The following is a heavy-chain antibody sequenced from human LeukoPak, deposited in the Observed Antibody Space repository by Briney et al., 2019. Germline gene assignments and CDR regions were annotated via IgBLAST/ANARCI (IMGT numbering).Heavy chain of an antibody. V-gene: IGHV4-34*01. Sequence: SETLSLTCAVYGGSFSGYYWSWIRQPPGKGLEWIGEINHSGSTNYNPSLKSRVTMSVDTSKNQFSLKLSSVTAADTAVYYCARAYGSGSYYNWFDPWGQGTLVTVSS. CDR2: INHSGST. J-gene: IGHJ5*02. D-gene: IGHD3-10*01. CDR3: ARAYGSGSYYNWFDP. CDR1: GGSFSGYY.